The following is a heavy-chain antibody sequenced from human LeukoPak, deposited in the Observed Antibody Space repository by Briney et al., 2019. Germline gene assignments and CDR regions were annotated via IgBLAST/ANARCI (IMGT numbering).Heavy chain of an antibody. CDR2: ISSSSSYI. CDR3: ARGRYYDNSVYYYFDY. J-gene: IGHJ4*02. D-gene: IGHD3-22*01. V-gene: IGHV3-21*04. Sequence: GGSLRLSCAASGFTFSSYSMNWVRQAPGKGLEWVSSISSSSSYIYYADSVKGRFTISRDNAKNSLYLQMDSLRAEDTAVYYCARGRYYDNSVYYYFDYWGQGTLVTVSS. CDR1: GFTFSSYS.